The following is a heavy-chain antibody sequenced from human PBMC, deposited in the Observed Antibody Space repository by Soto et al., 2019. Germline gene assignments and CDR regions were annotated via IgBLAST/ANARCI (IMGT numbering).Heavy chain of an antibody. CDR3: ASPTKPLYYYYGMDV. CDR1: GGTFSSYA. D-gene: IGHD1-1*01. CDR2: IIPIFGTA. Sequence: QVQLVQSGAEVKKPGSSVKVSCKASGGTFSSYAISWVRQAPGQGLEWMGGIIPIFGTANYAQKFQGRVTXXADESTSTADMELSSLRSADTAVYYCASPTKPLYYYYGMDVWGQGTTVTVSS. V-gene: IGHV1-69*12. J-gene: IGHJ6*02.